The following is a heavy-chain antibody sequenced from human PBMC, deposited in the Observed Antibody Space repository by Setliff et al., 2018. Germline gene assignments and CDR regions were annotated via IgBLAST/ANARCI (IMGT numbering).Heavy chain of an antibody. D-gene: IGHD3-10*01. V-gene: IGHV3-7*03. CDR3: ATEDPHLSSGGPDS. J-gene: IGHJ4*02. CDR1: GFTFSNFW. CDR2: IKQDGSDK. Sequence: QPGGSLRLSCAASGFTFSNFWMSWVRQAPGKGLEWVANIKQDGSDKYYADSVQGRFTISRDNAKNSLYLQMNSLRAEDTAVYYCATEDPHLSSGGPDSWGQGTQVTVSS.